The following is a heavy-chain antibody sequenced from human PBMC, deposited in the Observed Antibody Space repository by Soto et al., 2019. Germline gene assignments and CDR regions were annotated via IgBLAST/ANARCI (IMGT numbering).Heavy chain of an antibody. CDR3: AKVMVRGVSYFDH. Sequence: EVQLLESGGGLVQPGGSLRLSCAASGFTFSSYDMSWVRQAPGKGLEWVSGISDSGRGTYYADSVKGRFTISRDNSKNTLYLQMNSLRAEDTAVYYCAKVMVRGVSYFDHWGQGSPVTVSS. CDR2: ISDSGRGT. D-gene: IGHD3-10*01. V-gene: IGHV3-23*01. CDR1: GFTFSSYD. J-gene: IGHJ4*02.